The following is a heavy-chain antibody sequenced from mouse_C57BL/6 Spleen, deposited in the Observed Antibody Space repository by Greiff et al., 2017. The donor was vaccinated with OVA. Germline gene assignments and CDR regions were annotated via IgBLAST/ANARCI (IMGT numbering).Heavy chain of an antibody. D-gene: IGHD4-1*01. J-gene: IGHJ2*01. CDR2: IYPGDGDT. Sequence: QVQLKESGAELVKPGASVKISCKASGYAFSSYWMNWVKQRPGKGLEWIGQIYPGDGDTNYNGKFKGKATLTADKSSSTAYMQLSSLTSEDSAVYFCAREGLGPFDYWGQGTTLTVSS. V-gene: IGHV1-80*01. CDR1: GYAFSSYW. CDR3: AREGLGPFDY.